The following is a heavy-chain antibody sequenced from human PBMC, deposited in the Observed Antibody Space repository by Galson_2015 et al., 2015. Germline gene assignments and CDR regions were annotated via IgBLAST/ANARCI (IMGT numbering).Heavy chain of an antibody. Sequence: QSGAEVRKPGESLRISCKGSGYSFTRYWLSWVRQMPGKGLEWMGRIDPSDSYTNYSPSFQGHVTISADKSISTAYLQWSSLKASDTAMYYCARQHVVRGVIMTNFDYWGQGTLVTVSS. CDR3: ARQHVVRGVIMTNFDY. J-gene: IGHJ4*02. CDR2: IDPSDSYT. V-gene: IGHV5-10-1*01. D-gene: IGHD3-10*01. CDR1: GYSFTRYW.